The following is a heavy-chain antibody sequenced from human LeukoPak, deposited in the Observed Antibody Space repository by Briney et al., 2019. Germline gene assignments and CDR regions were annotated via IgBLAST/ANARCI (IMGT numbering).Heavy chain of an antibody. CDR3: ARDNRYYYDSSGYSYFDY. V-gene: IGHV4-34*01. CDR2: INHSGST. CDR1: GGSFSGYY. J-gene: IGHJ4*02. Sequence: SETLSLTCAVYGGSFSGYYWSWIRQPPGKGLEWIGEINHSGSTNYNPSLKSRVTISVDTSKNQFSLKLSSVTAADTAVYYCARDNRYYYDSSGYSYFDYWGQGTLVTVSS. D-gene: IGHD3-22*01.